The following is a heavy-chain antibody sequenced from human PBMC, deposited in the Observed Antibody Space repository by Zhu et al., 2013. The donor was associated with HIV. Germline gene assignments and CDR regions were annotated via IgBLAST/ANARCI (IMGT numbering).Heavy chain of an antibody. V-gene: IGHV1-69*12. CDR3: ASGGYCSSTSCYKRGYSGYDYRDYYYYGMDV. J-gene: IGHJ6*02. Sequence: QVQLVQSGAEVKKPGSSVKVSCKASGGTFSSYAISWVRQAPGQGLEWMGGIIPIFGTANYAQKFQGRVTITADESTSTAYMELSSLRSEDTAVYYCASGGYCSSTSCYKRGYSGYDYRDYYYYGMDVVGPRDHGHRSP. CDR2: IIPIFGTA. CDR1: GGTFSSYA. D-gene: IGHD2-2*02.